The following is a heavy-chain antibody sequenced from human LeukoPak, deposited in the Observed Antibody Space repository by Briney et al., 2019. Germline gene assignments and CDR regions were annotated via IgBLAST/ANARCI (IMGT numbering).Heavy chain of an antibody. Sequence: GGSLRLSCAASGFTVSSNYMSWVRQAPGKGLEWVSVIYSGGSTYYADSVKGRFTISRDNSKNTLYLQMNSLRAEDTAVYYCARDASSGWRLTDYYGMDVWGQGTTVTVSS. J-gene: IGHJ6*02. D-gene: IGHD6-19*01. V-gene: IGHV3-66*01. CDR3: ARDASSGWRLTDYYGMDV. CDR2: IYSGGST. CDR1: GFTVSSNY.